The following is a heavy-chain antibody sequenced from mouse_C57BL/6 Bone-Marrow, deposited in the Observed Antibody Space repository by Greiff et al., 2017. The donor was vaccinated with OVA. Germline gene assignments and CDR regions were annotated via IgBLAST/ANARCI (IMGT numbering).Heavy chain of an antibody. Sequence: LVESGAELVRPGASVTLSCKASGYTFTDYEMHWVKQTPVHGLEWIGAIDPETGGTAYNQKFKGKAILTADKSSSTAYMELRSLTSEDSAVYYCTRSWAWFAYWGQGTLVTVSA. J-gene: IGHJ3*01. V-gene: IGHV1-15*01. CDR1: GYTFTDYE. CDR2: IDPETGGT. CDR3: TRSWAWFAY.